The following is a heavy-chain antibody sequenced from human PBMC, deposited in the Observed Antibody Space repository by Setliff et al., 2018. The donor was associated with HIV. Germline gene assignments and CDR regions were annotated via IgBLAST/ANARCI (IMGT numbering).Heavy chain of an antibody. Sequence: PGGSLRLSCASSGSTFSDYTMDWVRQAPGKGLEWVSSVNGDGGSTHHANSVKGRFTISRDNSKNTLYLQMNSLRPEDTAVYYCAKDFPPPNGMDVWGQGTTVTVSS. J-gene: IGHJ6*02. CDR3: AKDFPPPNGMDV. V-gene: IGHV3-23*01. CDR1: GSTFSDYT. CDR2: VNGDGGST.